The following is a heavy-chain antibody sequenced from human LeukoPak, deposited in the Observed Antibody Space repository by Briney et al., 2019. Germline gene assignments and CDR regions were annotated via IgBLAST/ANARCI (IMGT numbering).Heavy chain of an antibody. J-gene: IGHJ5*02. CDR3: ARAGMWFGELKSPENWFDP. D-gene: IGHD3-10*01. Sequence: GGSLRLSCAASGFTFSDYYMTWIRQAPGKGLEWVSYISSSSSYTNYADSVKGRFTISRDNAKNSLYVQMNSLRAEDTAVYYCARAGMWFGELKSPENWFDPWGQGTLVTVSS. CDR2: ISSSSSYT. V-gene: IGHV3-11*05. CDR1: GFTFSDYY.